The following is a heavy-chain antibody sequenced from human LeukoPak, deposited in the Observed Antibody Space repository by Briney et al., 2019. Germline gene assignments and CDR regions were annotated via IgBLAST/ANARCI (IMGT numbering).Heavy chain of an antibody. D-gene: IGHD3-10*01. V-gene: IGHV5-51*01. J-gene: IGHJ6*03. CDR3: ASSITMVRGLRDFYYYYMDV. Sequence: GESLKISCKGSGYGFTNYWIGWVRQMPGKGLEWMGIIYPGDSDTRYSPSFQGQVTISADKSISTAYLQWSSLKASDTAMYYCASSITMVRGLRDFYYYYMDVWGKGTTVTISS. CDR2: IYPGDSDT. CDR1: GYGFTNYW.